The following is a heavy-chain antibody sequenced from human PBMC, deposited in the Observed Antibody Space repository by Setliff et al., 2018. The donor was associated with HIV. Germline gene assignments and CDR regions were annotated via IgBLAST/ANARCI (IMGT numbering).Heavy chain of an antibody. J-gene: IGHJ4*02. CDR2: INHSGSS. D-gene: IGHD3-22*01. Sequence: PSETLSLTCAVFGVSFNNYSYNWFRQPPGRGLEWIGEINHSGSSNYNPSLKSRVTISVDTSKNQFSLKLTSVTAADTAVYYCARDPKHSSSGDLEYWGQGTLVT. CDR3: ARDPKHSSSGDLEY. V-gene: IGHV4-34*01. CDR1: GVSFNNYS.